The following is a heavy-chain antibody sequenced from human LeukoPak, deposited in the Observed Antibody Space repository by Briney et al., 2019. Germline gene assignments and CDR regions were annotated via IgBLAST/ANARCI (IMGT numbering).Heavy chain of an antibody. J-gene: IGHJ4*02. CDR1: GFSVTTYW. CDR3: ARDLTGPYDH. CDR2: INVEGNYI. Sequence: GGSLRLSCAASGFSVTTYWMHWVRQTPGKGLVWVARINVEGNYIDYAESVKGRFTISRDSAKNTLFLQMNSLRVEDTAVYSCARDLTGPYDHWGQGTLVTVSS. V-gene: IGHV3-74*01. D-gene: IGHD3-22*01.